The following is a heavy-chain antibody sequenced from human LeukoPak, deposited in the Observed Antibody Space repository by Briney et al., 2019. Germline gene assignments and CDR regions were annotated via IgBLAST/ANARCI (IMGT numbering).Heavy chain of an antibody. CDR1: GDSVSSNSAA. CDR3: ARVVYYGSGSQDYYYYYGMDV. J-gene: IGHJ6*02. D-gene: IGHD3-10*01. CDR2: TYYRSTWYN. V-gene: IGHV6-1*01. Sequence: SQTLSLTCAISGDSVSSNSAAWNWIKQSPSRGLEWLGRTYYRSTWYNDYAVSVKSRITINPDTSKNQFSLQLNSVTPEDTAVYYCARVVYYGSGSQDYYYYYGMDVWGQGTTVTVSS.